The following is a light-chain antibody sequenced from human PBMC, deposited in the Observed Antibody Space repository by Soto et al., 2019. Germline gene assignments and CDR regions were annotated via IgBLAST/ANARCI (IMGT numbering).Light chain of an antibody. V-gene: IGKV3-11*01. CDR1: QSLDSF. CDR2: DTS. Sequence: EIVLTQSPGTLSLSPGERAALSCRASQSLDSFLAWYQQKPGQPPRLLIYDTSSRATGVPARFSGSGSGTDFTLTISNLEPDDFAVYYCQQRARWITFGQGTRLEIK. J-gene: IGKJ5*01. CDR3: QQRARWIT.